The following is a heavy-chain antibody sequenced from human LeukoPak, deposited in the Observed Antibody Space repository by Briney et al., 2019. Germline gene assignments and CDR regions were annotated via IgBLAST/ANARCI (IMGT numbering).Heavy chain of an antibody. CDR2: INQDGSEK. CDR3: ARGDLGRGWTFAC. CDR1: GFTFSSHW. Sequence: GGSLRLSCAASGFTFSSHWMTWVRQAPGKGQEWVANINQDGSEKYYVDSVKGRFTISRDNTKNSLYLQMNSLRAEDTTVYYCARGDLGRGWTFACWGQGTLVTVSS. V-gene: IGHV3-7*01. J-gene: IGHJ4*02. D-gene: IGHD6-19*01.